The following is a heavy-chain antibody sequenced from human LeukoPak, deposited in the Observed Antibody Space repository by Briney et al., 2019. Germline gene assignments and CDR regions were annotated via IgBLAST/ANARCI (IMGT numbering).Heavy chain of an antibody. CDR3: ARDRVRYCSGGSCYNFDY. J-gene: IGHJ4*02. V-gene: IGHV3-23*01. CDR2: ISGGGDIT. D-gene: IGHD2-15*01. Sequence: SGGSLRLSCAASGFNFANHAMSWVRQTAGKGLEWVSAISGGGDITYYADSVKGRFTISRDNSKNTLYLQMNSLRAEDTAVYYCARDRVRYCSGGSCYNFDYWGQGTLVTVSS. CDR1: GFNFANHA.